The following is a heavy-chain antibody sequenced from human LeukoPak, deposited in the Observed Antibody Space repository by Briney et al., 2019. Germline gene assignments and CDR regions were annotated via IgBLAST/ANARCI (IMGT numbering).Heavy chain of an antibody. J-gene: IGHJ4*02. CDR1: GFTFSSYA. CDR3: AKRGNSSSRSYDAY. V-gene: IGHV3-23*01. CDR2: ISCRGST. Sequence: GSLRLSCAASGFTFSSYAGSWVRQAPGKGLEWVSTISCRGSTYYADSVKGRFTISRDYSRNTLYLQMNSLRAEDTAVYYCAKRGNSSSRSYDAYWGQGTLVTVSS. D-gene: IGHD2-2*01.